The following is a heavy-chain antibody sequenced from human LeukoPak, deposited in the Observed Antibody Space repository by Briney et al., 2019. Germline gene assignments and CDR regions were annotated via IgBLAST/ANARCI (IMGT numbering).Heavy chain of an antibody. CDR3: ARNNHGGYYGVDV. CDR1: GFTFSSYG. D-gene: IGHD1/OR15-1a*01. CDR2: IWYDGSNK. J-gene: IGHJ6*02. V-gene: IGHV3-33*01. Sequence: QPGRSLRLSCAASGFTFSSYGMHWVRQAPGKGLEWVAVIWYDGSNKYYADSVKGRFTISRDNPKNTLYLQMNRLRAEDTAVYYCARNNHGGYYGVDVWGQGTTVTVSS.